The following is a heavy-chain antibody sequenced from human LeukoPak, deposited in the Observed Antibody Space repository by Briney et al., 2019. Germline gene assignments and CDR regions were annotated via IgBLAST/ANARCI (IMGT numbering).Heavy chain of an antibody. Sequence: SETLSLTCTVSGGSISSGSYYWSWIRQPAGKGLEWIGYIYYSGSTNYNPSLKSRVTISVDTSKNQFSLKLSSVTAADTAVYYCARYIVVVPAAPPPRLWYFDLWGRGTLVTVSS. V-gene: IGHV4-61*10. CDR1: GGSISSGSYY. CDR3: ARYIVVVPAAPPPRLWYFDL. J-gene: IGHJ2*01. CDR2: IYYSGST. D-gene: IGHD2-2*01.